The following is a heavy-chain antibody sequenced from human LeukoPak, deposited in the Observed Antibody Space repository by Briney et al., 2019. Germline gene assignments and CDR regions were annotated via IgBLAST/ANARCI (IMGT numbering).Heavy chain of an antibody. V-gene: IGHV3-13*01. CDR3: ARSKSYSSGWTDFDY. Sequence: GGSLRLSCAASGFGFSSHDMHWVRQPTGKGLEWVSVIGTAGNTYYADSVKGRFTISRENAKNSLYLQMDNLRAGDTAVYYCARSKSYSSGWTDFDYWGQGTLVTVSS. CDR2: IGTAGNT. D-gene: IGHD6-19*01. CDR1: GFGFSSHD. J-gene: IGHJ4*02.